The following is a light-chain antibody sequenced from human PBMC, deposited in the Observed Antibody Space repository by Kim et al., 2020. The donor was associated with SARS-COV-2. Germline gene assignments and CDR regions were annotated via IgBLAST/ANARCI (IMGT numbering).Light chain of an antibody. V-gene: IGLV3-19*01. CDR1: SLRSYY. Sequence: SYELTQDPAVSVALGQTVRITCQGDSLRSYYASWYQQKPGQAPVLVIYGKNNRPSGIPDRFSGSSSGNTASLTITGAQAEDEADYYCNSRDSSGNHLVFGGGTKVTVL. J-gene: IGLJ3*02. CDR3: NSRDSSGNHLV. CDR2: GKN.